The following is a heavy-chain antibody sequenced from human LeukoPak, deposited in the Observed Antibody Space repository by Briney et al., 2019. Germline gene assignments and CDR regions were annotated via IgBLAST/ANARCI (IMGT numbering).Heavy chain of an antibody. CDR1: GGSISSGSYY. CDR2: IYTSGST. V-gene: IGHV4-61*02. D-gene: IGHD3-22*01. CDR3: ARFSYDSSGYYGSNY. J-gene: IGHJ4*02. Sequence: SEPLSLTCTVSGGSISSGSYYWSWIRQPAGKGLEWIGRIYTSGSTNYNPSLKSRVTISVDTSKNQFSLQLSSVTAADTAVYYCARFSYDSSGYYGSNYWGQGTLVTVSS.